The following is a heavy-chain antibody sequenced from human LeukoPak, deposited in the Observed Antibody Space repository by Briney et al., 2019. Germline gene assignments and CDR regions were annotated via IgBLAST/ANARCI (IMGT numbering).Heavy chain of an antibody. D-gene: IGHD4-17*01. V-gene: IGHV3-9*01. CDR1: GFTFDDYA. CDR3: AKDRYGDNGPYYFDY. Sequence: PGRSLRLSCAASGFTFDDYAMHWVRPAPGKGLEWVSGISWNSGSIGYADSVKGRFTISRDNAKNSLYLQMNSLRAEDTALYYCAKDRYGDNGPYYFDYWGQGTLVTVSS. J-gene: IGHJ4*02. CDR2: ISWNSGSI.